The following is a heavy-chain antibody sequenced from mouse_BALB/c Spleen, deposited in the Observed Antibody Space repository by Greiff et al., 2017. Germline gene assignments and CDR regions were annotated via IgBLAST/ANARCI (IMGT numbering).Heavy chain of an antibody. CDR2: INSNGGST. V-gene: IGHV5-6-2*01. Sequence: EVKLMESGGGLVKLGGSLKLSCAASGFTFSSYYMSWVRQTPEKRLELVAAINSNGGSTYYPDTVKGRFTISRDNAKNTLYLQMSSLKSEDTALYYCARHDDYDGGFVAYWGQGTLVTVSA. CDR3: ARHDDYDGGFVAY. J-gene: IGHJ3*01. CDR1: GFTFSSYY. D-gene: IGHD2-4*01.